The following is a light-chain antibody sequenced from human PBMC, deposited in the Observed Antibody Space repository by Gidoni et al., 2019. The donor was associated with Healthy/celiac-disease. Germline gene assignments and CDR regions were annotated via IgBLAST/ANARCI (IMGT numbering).Light chain of an antibody. Sequence: QSALTQPASVSRSPGQSITISCTGTSSDVGSYNLVSWYQHHPGKAPKRVIYEVSKQPSGVSNRFSGSKSGNTASLTISGLQAEDEADYYCCSYAGSSTYVFGTGTKVTVL. J-gene: IGLJ1*01. V-gene: IGLV2-23*02. CDR3: CSYAGSSTYV. CDR1: SSDVGSYNL. CDR2: EVS.